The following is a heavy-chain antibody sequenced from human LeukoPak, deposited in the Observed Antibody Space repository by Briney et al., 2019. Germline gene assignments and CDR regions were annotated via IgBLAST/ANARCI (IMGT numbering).Heavy chain of an antibody. J-gene: IGHJ4*02. CDR2: IRSEANSYAT. CDR1: GFTFSGSA. V-gene: IGHV3-73*01. D-gene: IGHD1-26*01. Sequence: GGSLRLSCAASGFTFSGSAMHWVRQASGKGLEWVGRIRSEANSYATAYAASVKGRFTISRDDSKNTAYLQMNSLKTEDTAVYYCTRLGGSYYPAVVDYWGQGTLVTVSS. CDR3: TRLGGSYYPAVVDY.